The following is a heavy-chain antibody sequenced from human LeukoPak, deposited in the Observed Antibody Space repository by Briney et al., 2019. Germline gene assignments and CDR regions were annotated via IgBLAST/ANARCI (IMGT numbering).Heavy chain of an antibody. J-gene: IGHJ4*02. Sequence: GESLKISCKGSGYSFTSYWIGWVRQMPGKGLEWMGIIYPGDSDTRYSPSFQGHVTISVDKSISTAYLQWSGLKASDTAMYYCARVLRSSGSSEPDYWGQGTLVTVSS. D-gene: IGHD3-10*01. CDR2: IYPGDSDT. CDR3: ARVLRSSGSSEPDY. V-gene: IGHV5-51*01. CDR1: GYSFTSYW.